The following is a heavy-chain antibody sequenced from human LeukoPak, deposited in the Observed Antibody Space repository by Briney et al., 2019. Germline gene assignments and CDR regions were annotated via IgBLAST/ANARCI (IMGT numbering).Heavy chain of an antibody. CDR2: MNPNSGNT. J-gene: IGHJ4*02. CDR3: AISIDDSSGYDFDY. Sequence: ASVKVSCKASGYTFTSYYMHWVRQATGQGLEWMGWMNPNSGNTGYAQKFQGRVTMTRNTSISTAYMELSSLRSEDTAVYYCAISIDDSSGYDFDYWGQGTLVTVSS. V-gene: IGHV1-8*02. D-gene: IGHD3-22*01. CDR1: GYTFTSYY.